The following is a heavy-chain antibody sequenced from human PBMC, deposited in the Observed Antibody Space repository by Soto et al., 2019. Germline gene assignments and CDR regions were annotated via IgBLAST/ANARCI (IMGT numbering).Heavy chain of an antibody. Sequence: QVQLQESGPGLVKPSETLSLTCSVSGGALRSYFWTWIRQTPGKGLEWIGYIDYSGSTTYSPSLKSLASLSVDTSKNQFSLTLRSVTGADTAIYYCARDKSTTRFYYFALDVWGQGTTVTVSS. CDR2: IDYSGST. CDR1: GGALRSYF. CDR3: ARDKSTTRFYYFALDV. J-gene: IGHJ6*02. V-gene: IGHV4-59*12. D-gene: IGHD3-9*01.